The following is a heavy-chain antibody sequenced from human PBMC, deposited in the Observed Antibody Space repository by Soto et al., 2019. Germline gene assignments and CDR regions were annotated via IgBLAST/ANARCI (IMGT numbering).Heavy chain of an antibody. V-gene: IGHV1-3*01. D-gene: IGHD2-15*01. CDR1: GYTFSNYA. CDR2: INAGKGNT. J-gene: IGHJ4*02. Sequence: SVKVSCKASGYTFSNYAMNWVRQAPGQRLEWMGWINAGKGNTKYSQKFQGRVTITRDTSASTAYMEIRSLRSEDTDVYYCARMYCGGASFYESIDDWGQGTLVTVSS. CDR3: ARMYCGGASFYESIDD.